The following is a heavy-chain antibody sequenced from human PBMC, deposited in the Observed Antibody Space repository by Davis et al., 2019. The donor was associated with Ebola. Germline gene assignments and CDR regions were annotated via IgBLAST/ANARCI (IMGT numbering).Heavy chain of an antibody. D-gene: IGHD1-26*01. CDR3: ARDNLVGATDY. V-gene: IGHV1-69*05. CDR2: IIPIFGTA. Sequence: SVKVSCKASGGTFSSYAISWVRQAPGQGLEWMGGIIPIFGTANYAQKLQGRVTMTTDTSTSTASMELRSLRSDDTAVYYCARDNLVGATDYWGQGTLVTVSS. J-gene: IGHJ4*02. CDR1: GGTFSSYA.